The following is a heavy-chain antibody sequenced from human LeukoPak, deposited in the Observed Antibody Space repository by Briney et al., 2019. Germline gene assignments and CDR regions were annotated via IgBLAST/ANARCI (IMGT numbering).Heavy chain of an antibody. CDR3: ARGPEYSSSSVFYYYYYMDV. CDR2: MNPNSGNT. V-gene: IGHV1-8*01. CDR1: GYTFTSYD. D-gene: IGHD6-6*01. Sequence: ASVKVSCKASGYTFTSYDINWVRQATGQGLEWMGWMNPNSGNTGYAQKFQGRVTITRNTSISTAYVELSSLRSEDTAVYYCARGPEYSSSSVFYYYYYMDVWGKGTTVTVSS. J-gene: IGHJ6*03.